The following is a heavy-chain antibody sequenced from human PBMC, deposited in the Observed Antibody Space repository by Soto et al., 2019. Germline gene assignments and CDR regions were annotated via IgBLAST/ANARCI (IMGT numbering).Heavy chain of an antibody. V-gene: IGHV1-69*01. CDR2: IIPLFGTA. D-gene: IGHD3-10*01. CDR3: ASRGFKGGNWFDP. CDR1: GGTFSSYA. Sequence: QVQLVQSGAEVKKPGSSVKVSCKASGGTFSSYAISWVRQAPGQGLEWMGGIIPLFGTANYAQKFQGIVTITADESTSTAYMELSSLRSEATAVYYCASRGFKGGNWFDPWGQGTLVTVSS. J-gene: IGHJ5*02.